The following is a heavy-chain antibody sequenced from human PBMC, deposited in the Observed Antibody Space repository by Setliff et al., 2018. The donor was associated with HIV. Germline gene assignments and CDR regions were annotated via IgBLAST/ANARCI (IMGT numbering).Heavy chain of an antibody. CDR3: ARAPTLFGVEYYYYFGMDV. CDR2: INPHSGDT. D-gene: IGHD3-3*01. V-gene: IGHV1-2*02. Sequence: ASVKVSCKASGYTFTGYYMHWVRQAPGQGLEWMGWINPHSGDTNYAQKFQDRVTMTRDTSVNIAYMQLRRLRSDDTAVYYCARAPTLFGVEYYYYFGMDVWGQGTTVTVSS. J-gene: IGHJ6*02. CDR1: GYTFTGYY.